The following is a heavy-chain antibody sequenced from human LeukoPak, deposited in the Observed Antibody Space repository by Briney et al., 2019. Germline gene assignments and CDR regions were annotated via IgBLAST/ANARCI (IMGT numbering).Heavy chain of an antibody. CDR2: ISYDGSNK. CDR1: AFTFSTYG. CDR3: AKTLGTPDFDY. D-gene: IGHD7-27*01. V-gene: IGHV3-30*18. J-gene: IGHJ4*02. Sequence: GGSLRLSCAASAFTFSTYGMHWVRQAPGKGLEWVAVISYDGSNKYYADSVKGRFTISRDNSKNTLYLQMNSLRAEDTAVYYCAKTLGTPDFDYWGRGTLVTVSS.